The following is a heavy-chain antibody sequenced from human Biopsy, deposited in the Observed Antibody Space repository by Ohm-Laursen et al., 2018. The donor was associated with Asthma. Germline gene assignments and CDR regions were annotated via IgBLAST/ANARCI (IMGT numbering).Heavy chain of an antibody. J-gene: IGHJ6*02. Sequence: ATVKISCKASGYTFISYAIHWVRQAPGQRLEWMGWINAGNGNTKYSQKFQGRVTTTADESTSTAYMELSSLRSEDTAVYYCARDPHNSYLAPLRTKFNYYYYGMDVWGQGTTVTVSS. D-gene: IGHD1-7*01. V-gene: IGHV1-3*01. CDR3: ARDPHNSYLAPLRTKFNYYYYGMDV. CDR2: INAGNGNT. CDR1: GYTFISYA.